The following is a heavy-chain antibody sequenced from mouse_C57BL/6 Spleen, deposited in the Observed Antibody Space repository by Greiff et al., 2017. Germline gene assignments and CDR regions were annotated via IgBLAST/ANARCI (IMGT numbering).Heavy chain of an antibody. CDR3: AGDYYGSSGEDSYYYAMDY. CDR2: IYPGDGDT. Sequence: QVQLKQSGPELVKPGASVKISCKASGYAFSSSWMNWVKQRPGKGLEWIGRIYPGDGDTNYNGKFKGKATLTADKSSSTAYMQLSSLTSEDSAVYFCAGDYYGSSGEDSYYYAMDYWGQGTSVTVAS. CDR1: GYAFSSSW. V-gene: IGHV1-82*01. J-gene: IGHJ4*01. D-gene: IGHD1-1*01.